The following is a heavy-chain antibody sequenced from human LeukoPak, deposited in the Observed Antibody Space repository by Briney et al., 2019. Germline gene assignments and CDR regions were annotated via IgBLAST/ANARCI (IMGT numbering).Heavy chain of an antibody. CDR3: ASRISSGNYFFDY. Sequence: GSLRLSCAASGFTFSNYWMFWVRQVPGKGLVWVSRINTDGSSTTYADSVKGRFTISRDNAKNTLYLQMNSLRAEDTAVYYCASRISSGNYFFDYWGQGTLATVSS. J-gene: IGHJ4*02. CDR2: INTDGSST. CDR1: GFTFSNYW. V-gene: IGHV3-74*01. D-gene: IGHD1-26*01.